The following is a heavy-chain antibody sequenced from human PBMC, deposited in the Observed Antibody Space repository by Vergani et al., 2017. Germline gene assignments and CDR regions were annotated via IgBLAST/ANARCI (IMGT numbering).Heavy chain of an antibody. V-gene: IGHV3-9*01. Sequence: EVQLVESGGGLVQPGRSLRLSCAASGFTFDDYAMHWVRQAPGKGLEWVSGISWNSGSIGYADSVKGRFTISRDNAKNSLYLQMNSLRAEDTALYYCEKAFQYYDFWSGYYYYMDVWGKGTTVTVSS. CDR3: EKAFQYYDFWSGYYYYMDV. CDR1: GFTFDDYA. J-gene: IGHJ6*03. D-gene: IGHD3-3*01. CDR2: ISWNSGSI.